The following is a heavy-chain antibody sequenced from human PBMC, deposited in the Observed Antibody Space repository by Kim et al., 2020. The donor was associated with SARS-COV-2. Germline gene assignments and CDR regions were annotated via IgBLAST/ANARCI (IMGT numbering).Heavy chain of an antibody. CDR2: ISSSSSYI. CDR1: GFTFSSYS. CDR3: ARDGSYYYDVNLDY. J-gene: IGHJ4*02. Sequence: GGSLRLSCAASGFTFSSYSMNWVRQAPGKGLEWVSSISSSSSYIYYADSVKGRFTISRDNAKNSLYLQMNSLRAEDTAVYYCARDGSYYYDVNLDYWGQGTLVTVSS. D-gene: IGHD3-22*01. V-gene: IGHV3-21*01.